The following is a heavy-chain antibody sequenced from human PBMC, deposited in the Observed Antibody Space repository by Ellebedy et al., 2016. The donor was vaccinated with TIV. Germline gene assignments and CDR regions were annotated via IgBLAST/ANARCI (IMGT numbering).Heavy chain of an antibody. CDR1: GGSISSYL. Sequence: SETLSLXXTVSGGSISSYLLTWIRQPPAQGPEWIGYIYYSGSINYNPSLKSRVTISVDASKNQLSLKLISVPAADTAVYYCASRAIFGMGIDAFDIWGQGTMVTVSS. CDR3: ASRAIFGMGIDAFDI. V-gene: IGHV4-59*01. J-gene: IGHJ3*02. D-gene: IGHD3-3*01. CDR2: IYYSGSI.